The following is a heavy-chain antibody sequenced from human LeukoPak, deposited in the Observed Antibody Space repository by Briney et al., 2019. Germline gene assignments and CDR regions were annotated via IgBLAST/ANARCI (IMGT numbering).Heavy chain of an antibody. CDR2: INPSGGST. CDR1: GYTFTSYY. D-gene: IGHD6-13*01. Sequence: SVKVSCKASGYTFTSYYMHWVRQAPGQGLEWMGIINPSGGSTSYAQKFQGRVTMTRDTSTSTVYMELSSLRSEDTAVYYCAREQMRNIAAAAPDYWGQGTLVTVSS. J-gene: IGHJ4*02. CDR3: AREQMRNIAAAAPDY. V-gene: IGHV1-46*01.